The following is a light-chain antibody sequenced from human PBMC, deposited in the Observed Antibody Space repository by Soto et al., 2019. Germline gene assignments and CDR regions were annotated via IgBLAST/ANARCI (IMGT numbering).Light chain of an antibody. CDR1: QSISSW. V-gene: IGKV1-5*03. J-gene: IGKJ1*01. CDR3: QQYNSYSRT. CDR2: KAS. Sequence: DIQMTQSPSTLSASVGDRVTITCRASQSISSWLAWYQQKAGKVPKLLIYKASNLENGVPSRFSGSGSGTEFTLTISILQPDDFATYYCQQYNSYSRTFGQGTKVEIK.